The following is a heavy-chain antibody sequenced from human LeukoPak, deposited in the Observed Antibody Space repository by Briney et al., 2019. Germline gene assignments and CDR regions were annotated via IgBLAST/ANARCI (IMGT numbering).Heavy chain of an antibody. V-gene: IGHV4-34*01. CDR3: ARRFSGGLLDY. D-gene: IGHD3-10*01. Sequence: SETLSLTCGANGGSFSGYYWNWIRQTPGKGLEWIGEINHSGSTNYNPSLKSRVTISVDTSKNQFSLKLSSVTAADTAVYYCARRFSGGLLDYWGQGTLVTVSS. CDR1: GGSFSGYY. CDR2: INHSGST. J-gene: IGHJ4*02.